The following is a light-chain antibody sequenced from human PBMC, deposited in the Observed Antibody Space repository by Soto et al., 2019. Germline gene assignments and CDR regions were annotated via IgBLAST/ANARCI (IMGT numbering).Light chain of an antibody. Sequence: QSALTQPASVSGSPGQSITISCTGTSSDVGGYNYVSWYQQHPGKAPKLMIYDVSNRPSGVFNRFSGSKSGDTASLTISGLQTEDEADYYCSSYTSSSTRVFGTGTKATVL. CDR1: SSDVGGYNY. J-gene: IGLJ1*01. CDR2: DVS. CDR3: SSYTSSSTRV. V-gene: IGLV2-14*03.